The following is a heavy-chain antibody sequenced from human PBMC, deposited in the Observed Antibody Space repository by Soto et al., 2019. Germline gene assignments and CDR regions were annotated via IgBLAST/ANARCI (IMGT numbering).Heavy chain of an antibody. V-gene: IGHV1-3*01. D-gene: IGHD5-18*01. J-gene: IGHJ4*02. CDR2: INAGNGNT. CDR1: GYTFTSYA. Sequence: QVQLVQSGAEVKKPGASVKVSCKASGYTFTSYAMHWVRQAPGQRLEWMGWINAGNGNTKYSQKFQGRVHITRDTSASTAYMELSSLRSEDTAVYYCARGLNGYLHYFDYWGQGTPVTVSS. CDR3: ARGLNGYLHYFDY.